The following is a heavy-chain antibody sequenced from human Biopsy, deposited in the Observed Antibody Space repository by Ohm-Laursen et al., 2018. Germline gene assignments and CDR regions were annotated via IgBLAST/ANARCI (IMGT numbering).Heavy chain of an antibody. Sequence: GASVKVSCNASGYTFAGYYLHWVRQAPGHGLEWMGWINPNSGNANYAQSFQGRLTVTRDTSIGTAYMELTSLTFDDTAIYYCARVPAYPSIDGYYGLDLWGQGTTVIVSS. CDR2: INPNSGNA. CDR1: GYTFAGYY. CDR3: ARVPAYPSIDGYYGLDL. J-gene: IGHJ6*02. D-gene: IGHD3-9*01. V-gene: IGHV1-2*02.